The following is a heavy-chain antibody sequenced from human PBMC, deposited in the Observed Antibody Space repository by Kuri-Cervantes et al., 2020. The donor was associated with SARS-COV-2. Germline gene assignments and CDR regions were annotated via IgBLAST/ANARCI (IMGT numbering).Heavy chain of an antibody. D-gene: IGHD2-2*03. Sequence: SETLSLTCTVSGGSISSYYWSWIRQPPGKGLEWTGYIYYSGSTNYNPSLMSRVTMSVDTFKNQFSLNLRSLTAADTAIYYCARVGYCFGTRCVTYFDPWGQGTLVTVSS. V-gene: IGHV4-59*08. CDR2: IYYSGST. CDR3: ARVGYCFGTRCVTYFDP. J-gene: IGHJ5*02. CDR1: GGSISSYY.